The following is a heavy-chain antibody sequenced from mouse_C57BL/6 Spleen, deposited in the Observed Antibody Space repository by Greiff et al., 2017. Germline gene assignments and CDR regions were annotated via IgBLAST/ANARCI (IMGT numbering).Heavy chain of an antibody. CDR2: IHPNSGST. Sequence: QVQLQQPGAELVKPGASVKLSCKASGYTFTSYWMHWVKQRPGQGLEWIGMIHPNSGSTNYNEKFKSKATLTVDKSSSTAYMQLSSLTSEDSAVYYCARSCAYYGSRGYFDYWGQGTTLTVSS. D-gene: IGHD1-1*01. J-gene: IGHJ2*01. CDR1: GYTFTSYW. V-gene: IGHV1-64*01. CDR3: ARSCAYYGSRGYFDY.